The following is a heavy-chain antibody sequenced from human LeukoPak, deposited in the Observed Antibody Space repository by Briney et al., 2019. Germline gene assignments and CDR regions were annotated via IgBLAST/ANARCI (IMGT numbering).Heavy chain of an antibody. Sequence: SETVSLPCTVSGGSLRSSSYHWGWIRQPPGRGLEWIGSMYYSDNTYYNPPLKSRVTISVDTSKNQFSLRLSSVTAADTAVYYCARRTSGGGLFDYWGQGTLVTVSS. D-gene: IGHD3-10*01. V-gene: IGHV4-39*01. CDR1: GGSLRSSSYH. CDR2: MYYSDNT. CDR3: ARRTSGGGLFDY. J-gene: IGHJ4*02.